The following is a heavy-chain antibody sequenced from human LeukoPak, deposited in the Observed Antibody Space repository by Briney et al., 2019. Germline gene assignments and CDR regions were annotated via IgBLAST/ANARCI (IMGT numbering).Heavy chain of an antibody. CDR1: GVSISSSSYY. CDR3: ARDRPQYSSSAHRGVFDY. Sequence: SETLSLTCTVSGVSISSSSYYWGWIRQPPGKGLEWIGCIYYSGSTYYNPSLKSRVTISVDTSKNQFSLKLSSVTAADTAVYYCARDRPQYSSSAHRGVFDYWGQGTLVTVSS. V-gene: IGHV4-39*07. CDR2: IYYSGST. J-gene: IGHJ4*02. D-gene: IGHD6-6*01.